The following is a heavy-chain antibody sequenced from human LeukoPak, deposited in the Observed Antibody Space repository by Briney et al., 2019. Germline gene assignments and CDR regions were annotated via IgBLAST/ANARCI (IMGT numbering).Heavy chain of an antibody. V-gene: IGHV4-34*01. CDR1: GGSFSGYC. J-gene: IGHJ4*02. D-gene: IGHD6-13*01. Sequence: SETLSLTCAVYGGSFSGYCWSWIRQPPGKGLEGIGEINHSGSTNYNPSLKSRVTISVDTSKNQFSLKLSSVTAADTAVYYCARHPSSSWYVYFDYWGQGTLVTVSS. CDR3: ARHPSSSWYVYFDY. CDR2: INHSGST.